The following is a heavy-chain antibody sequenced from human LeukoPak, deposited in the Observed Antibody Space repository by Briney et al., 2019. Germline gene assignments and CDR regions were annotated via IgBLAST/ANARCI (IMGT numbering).Heavy chain of an antibody. V-gene: IGHV4-34*01. CDR1: GGSITGYY. CDR2: IHCTGAT. D-gene: IGHD3-9*01. J-gene: IGHJ4*02. CDR3: ARGNILTGYCFDF. Sequence: PSETLSLTCAVYGGSITGYYWSWIRQTPGRGLEWVGEIHCTGATSYNPSLKSRATISTDTSKNQFSLRLTSVTAADTAVYYCARGNILTGYCFDFWGQGALVTVSS.